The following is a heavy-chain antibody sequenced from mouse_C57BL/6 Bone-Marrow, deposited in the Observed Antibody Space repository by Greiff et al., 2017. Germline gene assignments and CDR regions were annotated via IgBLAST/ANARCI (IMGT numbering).Heavy chain of an antibody. J-gene: IGHJ4*01. V-gene: IGHV1-80*01. CDR1: GYAFSSYW. D-gene: IGHD1-3*01. CDR2: IYPGDGDT. Sequence: VQLQQSGAELVKPGASVKISCKASGYAFSSYWMNWVKQRPGKGLEWIGQIYPGDGDTNYNGKFKGKATLTADQSSSTAYMQLSSLTSEDSAVYFCARSPLVKGAMDYWGQGTSVTVSS. CDR3: ARSPLVKGAMDY.